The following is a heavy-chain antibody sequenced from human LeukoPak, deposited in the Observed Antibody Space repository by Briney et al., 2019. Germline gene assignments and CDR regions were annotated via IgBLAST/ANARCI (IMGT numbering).Heavy chain of an antibody. J-gene: IGHJ4*02. CDR3: TRDLDIVVVVAAATYDY. D-gene: IGHD2-15*01. CDR2: IRSKAYGGTT. V-gene: IGHV3-49*03. Sequence: PGGSLRLSCTASGFTFGDYAMSWFRQAPGKGLEWVGFIRSKAYGGTTEYAASVKGRFTISRDDSKSIAYLQMNSLKTEDTAVYYCTRDLDIVVVVAAATYDYWGQGTLVTVSS. CDR1: GFTFGDYA.